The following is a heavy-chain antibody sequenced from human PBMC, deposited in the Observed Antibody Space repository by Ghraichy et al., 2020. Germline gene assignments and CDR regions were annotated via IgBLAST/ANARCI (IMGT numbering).Heavy chain of an antibody. CDR2: IYWDDDK. CDR3: AHSIGYYYDSSGYYHFDY. J-gene: IGHJ4*02. V-gene: IGHV2-5*02. Sequence: SGPTLVKPTQTLTLTCTFSGFSLSTSGVGVGWIRQPPGKALEWLALIYWDDDKRYSPSLKSRLTITKDTSKNQVVLTLTNMDPVDTATYYCAHSIGYYYDSSGYYHFDYWGQGTLVTVSS. CDR1: GFSLSTSGVG. D-gene: IGHD3-22*01.